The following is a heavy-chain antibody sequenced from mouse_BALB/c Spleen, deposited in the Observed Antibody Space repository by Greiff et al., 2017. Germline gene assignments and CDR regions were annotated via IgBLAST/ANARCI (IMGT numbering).Heavy chain of an antibody. Sequence: DVMLVESGGGLVKPGGSLKLSCAASGFTFSDYYMYWVRQTPEKRLEWVATISDGGSYTYYPDSLKGRFTISRDNAKNNLYLQMSSLKSEDTAMYYCARGGGNFYAMDYWGQGTSVTVSS. CDR3: ARGGGNFYAMDY. D-gene: IGHD2-1*01. CDR2: ISDGGSYT. V-gene: IGHV5-4*02. J-gene: IGHJ4*01. CDR1: GFTFSDYY.